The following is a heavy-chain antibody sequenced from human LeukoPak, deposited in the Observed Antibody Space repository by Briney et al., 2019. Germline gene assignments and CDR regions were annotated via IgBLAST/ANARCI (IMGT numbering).Heavy chain of an antibody. CDR1: GGSISSSSYY. V-gene: IGHV4-39*01. CDR3: ARLPLGY. CDR2: IYYSGST. J-gene: IGHJ4*02. Sequence: PSETLSLTCTVSGGSISSSSYYWGWIRQPPGKGLEWIGSIYYSGSTYYNPSLKSRVTISVDTSKNQFSLKLSSVTAADTAVYYCARLPLGYWGQGTLVTVSS. D-gene: IGHD3-16*01.